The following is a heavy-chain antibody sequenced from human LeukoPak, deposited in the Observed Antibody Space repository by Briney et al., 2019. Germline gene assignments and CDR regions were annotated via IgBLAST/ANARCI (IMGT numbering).Heavy chain of an antibody. CDR2: ISAYNVNT. D-gene: IGHD6-13*01. Sequence: APVKVSCKASRHTFTSYVISSVRHAPGHELEWRGWISAYNVNTKYAQKLQGRVTMSTDTSTSTAYMELRSLRSDDTAVYYCARDLSGPGSSSWYIGPGALFDPWGQGTLVTVSS. J-gene: IGHJ5*02. V-gene: IGHV1-18*01. CDR1: RHTFTSYV. CDR3: ARDLSGPGSSSWYIGPGALFDP.